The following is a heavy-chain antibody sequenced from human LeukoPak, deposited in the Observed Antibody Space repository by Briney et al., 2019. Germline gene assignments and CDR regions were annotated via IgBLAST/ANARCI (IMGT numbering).Heavy chain of an antibody. D-gene: IGHD3-3*01. Sequence: GGSLRLSCAASGFTFSSFWMSWVRQAPGKGLEWVANIKQDGSEKYYVDSVKGRFTISRDNAKNSLYLQMNTLRPEDTAVYYCARERQNKDFWSGGDYWGQGTLVTVSS. J-gene: IGHJ4*02. CDR1: GFTFSSFW. CDR2: IKQDGSEK. CDR3: ARERQNKDFWSGGDY. V-gene: IGHV3-7*01.